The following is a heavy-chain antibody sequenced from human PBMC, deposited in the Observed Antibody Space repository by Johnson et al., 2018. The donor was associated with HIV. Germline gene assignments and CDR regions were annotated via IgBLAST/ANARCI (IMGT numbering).Heavy chain of an antibody. J-gene: IGHJ3*02. CDR3: ARDSTPGGGDYVGYAFDI. CDR2: ISYDGSNK. V-gene: IGHV3-30*04. Sequence: QVQLVESGGGVVQPGRSLRLSCAASGFTFSSYAMHWVRQAPGKGLEWVAVISYDGSNKYYAESVRGRFTISRDNSKNTLYLQMNSLTTEDTVVYYCARDSTPGGGDYVGYAFDIWGQGTMVTVSS. CDR1: GFTFSSYA. D-gene: IGHD4-17*01.